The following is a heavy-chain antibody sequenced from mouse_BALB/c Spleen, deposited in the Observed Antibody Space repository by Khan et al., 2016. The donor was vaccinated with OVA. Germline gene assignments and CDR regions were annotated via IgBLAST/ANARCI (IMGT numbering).Heavy chain of an antibody. Sequence: EVQLVESGPGLVKPSQSLSLTCTATGYSITSGYISKLIQQSPGNQLEWMGFISYSGNTNYNPSLKSRISITRDTSKNQFFLQLTSVNSEDTAIXYCARTARIKYWGQGTTLTVSS. J-gene: IGHJ2*01. V-gene: IGHV3-1*02. CDR3: ARTARIKY. CDR2: ISYSGNT. CDR1: GYSITSGYI. D-gene: IGHD1-2*01.